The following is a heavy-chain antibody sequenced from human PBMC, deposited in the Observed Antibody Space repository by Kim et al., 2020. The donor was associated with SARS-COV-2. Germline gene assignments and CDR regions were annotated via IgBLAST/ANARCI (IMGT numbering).Heavy chain of an antibody. Sequence: PSLKSRVTISVDTSKNQFSLKLSSVTAADTAVYYCARRSNARNYYYGMDVWGQGTTVTVSS. D-gene: IGHD4-4*01. CDR3: ARRSNARNYYYGMDV. J-gene: IGHJ6*02. V-gene: IGHV4-59*01.